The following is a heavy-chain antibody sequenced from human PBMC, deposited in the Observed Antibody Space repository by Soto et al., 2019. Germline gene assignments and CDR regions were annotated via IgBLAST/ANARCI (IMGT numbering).Heavy chain of an antibody. Sequence: SETLSLTCTVSGGSVSSGSYYWSWIRQPPGKGLEWLGYILYSGSTNYNPSLKSRVTISVDSSKNQFSLKLSSVTAAETAVYYRARARTGDPYLFDYWGQGTLVTVSS. CDR1: GGSVSSGSYY. J-gene: IGHJ4*02. D-gene: IGHD7-27*01. CDR2: ILYSGST. CDR3: ARARTGDPYLFDY. V-gene: IGHV4-61*01.